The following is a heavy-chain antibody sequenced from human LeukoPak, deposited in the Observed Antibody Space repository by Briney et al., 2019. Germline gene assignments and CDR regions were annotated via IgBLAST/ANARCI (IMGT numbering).Heavy chain of an antibody. J-gene: IGHJ4*02. D-gene: IGHD3-10*01. CDR3: AVWFGELLSPYFDY. CDR1: GYTFTSYY. V-gene: IGHV1-2*02. CDR2: INPNSGGT. Sequence: GASVKVSCKASGYTFTSYYMHWVRQAPGQGLEWMGWINPNSGGTNYAQKFQGRVTMTRDTSISTAYMELSRLRSDDTAVYYCAVWFGELLSPYFDYWGQGTLVTVSS.